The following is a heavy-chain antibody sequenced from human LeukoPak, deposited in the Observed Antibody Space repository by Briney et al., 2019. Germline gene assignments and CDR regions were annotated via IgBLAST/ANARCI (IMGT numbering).Heavy chain of an antibody. Sequence: SVKVSCKASGGTFSSYAISWVRQAPGQGLEWMGGIIPIFGTANYAQKFQGRVTITADESTSTAYMELSSLRSEDTAVYYCARDLRRRVTAIGYGPKEYYCYMDVWGKGTTVTISS. CDR1: GGTFSSYA. V-gene: IGHV1-69*01. CDR2: IIPIFGTA. J-gene: IGHJ6*03. D-gene: IGHD4/OR15-4a*01. CDR3: ARDLRRRVTAIGYGPKEYYCYMDV.